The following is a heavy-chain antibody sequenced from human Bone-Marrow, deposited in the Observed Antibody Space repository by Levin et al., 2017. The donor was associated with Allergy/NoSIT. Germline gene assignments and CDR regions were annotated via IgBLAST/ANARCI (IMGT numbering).Heavy chain of an antibody. CDR3: AKYVLKVPTAGFDY. CDR2: ITSTGDRT. Sequence: GGSLRLSCAASGFTFNSYAMTWVRQAPGKGLEWVSAITSTGDRTHYADSVKGRFTISRDNSKNTLYMQMNSLRADDTAVYYCAKYVLKVPTAGFDYWGQGTLVTVSS. V-gene: IGHV3-23*01. CDR1: GFTFNSYA. D-gene: IGHD6-13*01. J-gene: IGHJ4*02.